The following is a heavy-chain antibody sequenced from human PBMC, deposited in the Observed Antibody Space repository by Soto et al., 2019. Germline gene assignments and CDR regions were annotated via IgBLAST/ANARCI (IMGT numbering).Heavy chain of an antibody. CDR3: VRDRPAYGDCFAY. D-gene: IGHD4-17*01. J-gene: IGHJ4*02. CDR1: GDSVSSNSAA. Sequence: SQALSLTCSISGDSVSSNSAAWNWIRQSPSRGLEWLGRTYYRSKWYTDYAESVKSRITVSPDTSENQFSLHLNSVTPEDTAVYYCVRDRPAYGDCFAYWAQGTPVTVSS. CDR2: TYYRSKWYT. V-gene: IGHV6-1*01.